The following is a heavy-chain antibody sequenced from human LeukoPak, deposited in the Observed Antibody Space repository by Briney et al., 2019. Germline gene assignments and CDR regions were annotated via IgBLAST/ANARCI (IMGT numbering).Heavy chain of an antibody. Sequence: SETLSLTCTVYGGSSTSDYWTWIRQPPGKGLEWIGEVHHSGMTNYKPSLRSRVTISLDTSKNQFSLNLASVTAADTAVYYCARGLSLGWVDYWCQGTLVTVPS. CDR3: ARGLSLGWVDY. D-gene: IGHD6-19*01. J-gene: IGHJ4*02. CDR2: VHHSGMT. CDR1: GGSSTSDY. V-gene: IGHV4-34*01.